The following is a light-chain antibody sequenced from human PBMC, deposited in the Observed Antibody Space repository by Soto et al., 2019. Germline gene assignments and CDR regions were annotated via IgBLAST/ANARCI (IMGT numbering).Light chain of an antibody. CDR2: SVS. CDR1: QSVGRSY. J-gene: IGKJ5*01. CDR3: QQYDGSPIT. V-gene: IGKV3-20*01. Sequence: ILLTQSPGSLSLSPGERATLSCRASQSVGRSYLAWYQQKPGQAPRLLSSSVSKRATGIPDRFSGGGSGTDFTLTISRVQPEDFALYICQQYDGSPITFGQGTRLEIK.